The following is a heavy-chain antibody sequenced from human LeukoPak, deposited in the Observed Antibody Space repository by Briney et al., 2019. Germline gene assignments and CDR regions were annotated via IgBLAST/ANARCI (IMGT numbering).Heavy chain of an antibody. CDR2: MNPNSGNT. CDR1: GYTFTSYD. J-gene: IGHJ4*02. Sequence: GASVKVSCKASGYTFTSYDINWVRQATGQGLEWMGWMNPNSGNTGYAQKFRGRVTMTRNTSISTAYMELSSLRSEDTAVYYCARWSLDIVATPENYWGQGTLVTVSS. CDR3: ARWSLDIVATPENY. D-gene: IGHD5-12*01. V-gene: IGHV1-8*01.